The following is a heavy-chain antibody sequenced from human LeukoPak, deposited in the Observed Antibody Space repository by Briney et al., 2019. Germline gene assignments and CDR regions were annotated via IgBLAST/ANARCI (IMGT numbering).Heavy chain of an antibody. Sequence: ASVKVSCEASGYTFTSNYIHWVRQAPGQGLERMGMIYPRDGSTSYAQKFQGRVTVTRDTSTSTVHMELSGLRSEDTAVYYCTRDQEGFDYWGQGTLVTVSS. CDR1: GYTFTSNY. V-gene: IGHV1-46*01. J-gene: IGHJ4*02. CDR3: TRDQEGFDY. CDR2: IYPRDGST.